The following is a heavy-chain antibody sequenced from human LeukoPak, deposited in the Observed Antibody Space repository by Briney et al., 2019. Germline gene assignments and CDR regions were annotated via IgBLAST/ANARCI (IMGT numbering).Heavy chain of an antibody. CDR1: GFTLSSHW. CDR2: IRGDGGLF. CDR3: ARDEVGAPPIDY. D-gene: IGHD1-26*01. J-gene: IGHJ4*02. V-gene: IGHV3-74*01. Sequence: GGSLRLSCEASGFTLSSHWMHWVRQVPGKGLVWISNIRGDGGLFGYADSVKGRFAVYRDNARNTLYLHMNSLRVEDTAVYYCARDEVGAPPIDYWGQGVLVTVSS.